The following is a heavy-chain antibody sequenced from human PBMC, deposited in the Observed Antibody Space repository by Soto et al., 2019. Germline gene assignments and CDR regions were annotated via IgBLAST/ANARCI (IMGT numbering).Heavy chain of an antibody. CDR2: IKQDGSEK. J-gene: IGHJ5*02. Sequence: PGGSLRLSCAASGFTFSSYWMSWVRQAPGKGLEWVANIKQDGSEKYYVDSVKGRFTISRDNAKNSLYLQMNSLRAEDTAVYYCARGGDDFWSIDNWFDPWGQGTLVTVSS. D-gene: IGHD3-3*01. CDR3: ARGGDDFWSIDNWFDP. CDR1: GFTFSSYW. V-gene: IGHV3-7*01.